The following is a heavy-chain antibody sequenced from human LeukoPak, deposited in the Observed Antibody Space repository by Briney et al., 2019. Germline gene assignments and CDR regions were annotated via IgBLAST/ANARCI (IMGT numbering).Heavy chain of an antibody. CDR2: IKQDGREN. CDR1: GFTFSSYW. CDR3: ARAVYYYDSSGTHDAFDI. V-gene: IGHV3-7*01. D-gene: IGHD3-22*01. J-gene: IGHJ3*02. Sequence: GWSLRLSCAASGFTFSSYWMSWVGQAPGKGLEGVANIKQDGRENYYVDSVKGRFTISRDNAKNSLYLQINNLRAEDPAVYSCARAVYYYDSSGTHDAFDIWGQGTVVTVSS.